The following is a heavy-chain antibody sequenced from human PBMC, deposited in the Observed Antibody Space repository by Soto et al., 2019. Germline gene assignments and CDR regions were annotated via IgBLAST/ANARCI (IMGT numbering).Heavy chain of an antibody. CDR1: GFTVSSNY. V-gene: IGHV3-66*01. Sequence: EVQLVESGGGLVQPGGSLRLSCAASGFTVSSNYMSWVRQAPGKGLEWVSVIYSGGSTYYADSVKGRFTISRDNSXNTLYLQMTSLRAEDTAVYYCARAAPWTTVTTFGTWGQGTLVTVSS. CDR2: IYSGGST. D-gene: IGHD4-17*01. CDR3: ARAAPWTTVTTFGT. J-gene: IGHJ4*02.